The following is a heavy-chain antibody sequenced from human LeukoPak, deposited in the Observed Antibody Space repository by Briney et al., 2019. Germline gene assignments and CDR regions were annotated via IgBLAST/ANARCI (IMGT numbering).Heavy chain of an antibody. CDR1: GFTFSSYA. CDR2: ISYDGSNK. Sequence: PGGSLRLSCAASGFTFSSYAMHWVRQAPGKGLEWVAVISYDGSNKYYADSVKGRFTISRDNSKNTLYLQMNSLRAEDTAVYYCAGFDYGDYYDDYWGQGTLVTVSS. CDR3: AGFDYGDYYDDY. V-gene: IGHV3-30-3*01. J-gene: IGHJ4*02. D-gene: IGHD4-17*01.